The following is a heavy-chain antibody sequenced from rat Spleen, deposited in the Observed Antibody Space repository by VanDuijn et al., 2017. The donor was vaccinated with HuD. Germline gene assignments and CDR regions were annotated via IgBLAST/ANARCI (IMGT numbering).Heavy chain of an antibody. V-gene: IGHV5-35*01. CDR2: LSPVGRNT. D-gene: IGHD3-4*01. J-gene: IGHJ3*01. Sequence: EVQLVESGGGLVQPGSPLKLSCAASGFTFSSNWLNWIRQAPGKGLEWVASLSPVGRNTYYPDKVKGRFVISKDNAKNTGYLQMTNLKSEDTAMYYCTGSNPNWFAYWGQGTLVTVSS. CDR1: GFTFSSNW. CDR3: TGSNPNWFAY.